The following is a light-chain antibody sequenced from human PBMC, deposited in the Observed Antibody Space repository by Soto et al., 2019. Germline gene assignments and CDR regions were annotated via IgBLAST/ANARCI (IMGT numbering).Light chain of an antibody. CDR1: SSGVGGYNY. Sequence: QSALTQPASVSGSPGQSITLSCTGTSSGVGGYNYVSWYQHHPGEAPKLMIYEVINRPSGVSNRFSGSKSGNTASLTISGLQTEDEADYYCSSYTTSSTVVFGGGTKVTVL. J-gene: IGLJ2*01. CDR3: SSYTTSSTVV. V-gene: IGLV2-14*01. CDR2: EVI.